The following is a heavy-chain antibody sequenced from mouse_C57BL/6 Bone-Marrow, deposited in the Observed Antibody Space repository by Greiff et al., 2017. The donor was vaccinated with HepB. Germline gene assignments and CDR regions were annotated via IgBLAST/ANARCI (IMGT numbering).Heavy chain of an antibody. CDR2: LYPGNSAT. J-gene: IGHJ4*01. CDR1: GYTFTSYW. Sequence: EVQLQQSGTVLARPGASVKMSCKTSGYTFTSYWMHWVKQRPGQGLEWIGALYPGNSATSYNQKFKGKAKLTAVTSASTADMELSSLTYEYSAVYYCARQLRDRDAMDYWGQGTSVTVSS. V-gene: IGHV1-5*01. D-gene: IGHD3-2*02. CDR3: ARQLRDRDAMDY.